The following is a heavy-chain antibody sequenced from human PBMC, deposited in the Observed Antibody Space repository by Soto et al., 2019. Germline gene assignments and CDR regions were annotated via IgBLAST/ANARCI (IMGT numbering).Heavy chain of an antibody. Sequence: SETLSLTCTVSGGSISSGGYYWSWIRQHPGKGLEWIGYIYYSGSTYYNPSLKSRVTISVDTSKNQFSLRLSSVTAADTAVYYCARMIVLVPAAIGGNWFDPWGQGTLVTVSS. J-gene: IGHJ5*02. CDR3: ARMIVLVPAAIGGNWFDP. CDR1: GGSISSGGYY. V-gene: IGHV4-31*03. CDR2: IYYSGST. D-gene: IGHD2-2*01.